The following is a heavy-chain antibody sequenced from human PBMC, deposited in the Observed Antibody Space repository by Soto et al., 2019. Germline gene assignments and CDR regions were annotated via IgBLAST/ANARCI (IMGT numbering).Heavy chain of an antibody. CDR2: ISPYNGNT. CDR3: ARDQTKWLTDAFDI. CDR1: GYTFISYG. V-gene: IGHV1-18*01. Sequence: HVPLVQSGAEVKEPGASLKVSCKASGYTFISYGVSWVLQAPGQGLEWLGWISPYNGNTNYAQKFQGRITMTTDTSTSTVYMDLRSLRTDDTAAYYCARDQTKWLTDAFDIWGQGTMVVVSS. J-gene: IGHJ3*02. D-gene: IGHD5-12*01.